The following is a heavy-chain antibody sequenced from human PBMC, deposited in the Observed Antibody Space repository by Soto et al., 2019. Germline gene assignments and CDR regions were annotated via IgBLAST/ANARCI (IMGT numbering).Heavy chain of an antibody. J-gene: IGHJ4*02. CDR2: FDNSDGRT. CDR1: GFTFSRYA. V-gene: IGHV3-23*01. D-gene: IGHD5-18*01. Sequence: GGSLRLSCTAFGFTFSRYAMNWVRQAPGKGLEWVSTFDNSDGRTYYTDSVKGRFTISRDNSRNTLFLQMDSLRPEDTAVYYCAKVRDTSMDMNFESWGRGTLVTVSS. CDR3: AKVRDTSMDMNFES.